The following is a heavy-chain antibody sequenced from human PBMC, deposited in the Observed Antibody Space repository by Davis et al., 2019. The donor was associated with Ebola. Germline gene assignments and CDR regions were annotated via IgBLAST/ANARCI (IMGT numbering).Heavy chain of an antibody. CDR1: GFTLSSYA. J-gene: IGHJ2*01. CDR2: ISGSGGST. Sequence: PGGSLRLSCAASGFTLSSYAMSWVRQAPGKGLEWVSAISGSGGSTYYADSVKGRFTISRDNSKNTLYLQMNSLRAEDTAVYYCAKCLYRGIAVAGTNWYFDLWGRGTLVTVSS. V-gene: IGHV3-23*01. CDR3: AKCLYRGIAVAGTNWYFDL. D-gene: IGHD6-19*01.